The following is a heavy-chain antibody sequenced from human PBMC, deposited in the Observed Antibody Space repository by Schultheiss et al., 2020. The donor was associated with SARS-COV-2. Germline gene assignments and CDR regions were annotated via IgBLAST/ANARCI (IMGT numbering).Heavy chain of an antibody. V-gene: IGHV4-59*01. CDR1: GGSISSYY. J-gene: IGHJ3*02. Sequence: SETLSLTCTVSGGSISSYYWSWIRQPPGKGLEWIGYIYYSGSTNYNPSLKSRVTISVDTSKNQFSLKLSSVTAADTAVYYCAREDASSSHAFDIWGKGTMVTVSS. CDR3: AREDASSSHAFDI. CDR2: IYYSGST. D-gene: IGHD6-6*01.